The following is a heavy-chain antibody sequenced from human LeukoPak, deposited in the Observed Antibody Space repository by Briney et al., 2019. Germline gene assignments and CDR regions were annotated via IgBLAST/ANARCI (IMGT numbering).Heavy chain of an antibody. Sequence: PSETLSLTCAVSGGSISSSNWWSWVRQPPGKGLEWIGEIYHSGSTNYNPSLKSRVTISVDKSKNQFSLKLSSVTAADTAVYYCARLYYYGSGSYLDYWGQGTLVTVSS. V-gene: IGHV4-4*02. J-gene: IGHJ4*02. CDR1: GGSISSSNW. CDR2: IYHSGST. D-gene: IGHD3-10*01. CDR3: ARLYYYGSGSYLDY.